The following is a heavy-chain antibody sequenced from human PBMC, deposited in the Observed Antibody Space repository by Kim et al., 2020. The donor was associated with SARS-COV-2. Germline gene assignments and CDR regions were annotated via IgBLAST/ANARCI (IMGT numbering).Heavy chain of an antibody. J-gene: IGHJ6*02. D-gene: IGHD3-22*01. V-gene: IGHV3-30*18. Sequence: GGSLRLSCAASGFTFSSYGMHWVRQAPGKGLEWVAVISYDGSNKYYADSVKGRFTISRDNSKNTLYLQMNSLRAEDTAVYYCAKGPDLVDSSGYYYYYYGMDVWGQGTTVTVSS. CDR3: AKGPDLVDSSGYYYYYYGMDV. CDR2: ISYDGSNK. CDR1: GFTFSSYG.